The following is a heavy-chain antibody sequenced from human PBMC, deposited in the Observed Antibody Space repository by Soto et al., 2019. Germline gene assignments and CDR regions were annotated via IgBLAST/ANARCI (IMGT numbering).Heavy chain of an antibody. CDR2: ITSGGTT. V-gene: IGHV3-23*01. D-gene: IGHD1-26*01. CDR1: GFTFSNYA. Sequence: EVQLLESGGGLVQPGGSLRLACAASGFTFSNYAMSWVRQAPGKGLEWVSVITSGGTTYYADSVKARFTISRENAKNSLYLQMNSLRAGDTAVYYCARSGRYGMDVWGQGTTVTVSS. J-gene: IGHJ6*02. CDR3: ARSGRYGMDV.